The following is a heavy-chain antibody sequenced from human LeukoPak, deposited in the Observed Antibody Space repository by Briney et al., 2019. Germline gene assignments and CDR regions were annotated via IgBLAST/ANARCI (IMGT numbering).Heavy chain of an antibody. CDR2: IYYSGST. J-gene: IGHJ4*02. CDR3: DGYNPYLHY. D-gene: IGHD5-24*01. CDR1: GGSNSSSSYY. V-gene: IGHV4-39*01. Sequence: SETLSLTCTVSGGSNSSSSYYWGWIRQPPGKGLEWIGSIYYSGSTYYNPSLKSRVTISVDTSKNQFSLKLSSVTAADTAVYYCDGYNPYLHYWGQGTLVTVSS.